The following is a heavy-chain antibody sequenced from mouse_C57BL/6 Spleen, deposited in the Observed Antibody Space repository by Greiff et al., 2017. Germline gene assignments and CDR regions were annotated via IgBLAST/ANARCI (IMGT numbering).Heavy chain of an antibody. CDR3: ARTNYGSRRYFDV. CDR2: IYPGDGDT. CDR1: GYAFSSSW. V-gene: IGHV1-82*01. D-gene: IGHD1-1*01. Sequence: QVQLQQSGPELVKPGASVKISCKASGYAFSSSWMNWVKQRPGKGLEWIGRIYPGDGDTNYNGKFKGKATLTADKSSSTAYMQLSSLTSEDSAVYFCARTNYGSRRYFDVWGTGTTVTVSS. J-gene: IGHJ1*03.